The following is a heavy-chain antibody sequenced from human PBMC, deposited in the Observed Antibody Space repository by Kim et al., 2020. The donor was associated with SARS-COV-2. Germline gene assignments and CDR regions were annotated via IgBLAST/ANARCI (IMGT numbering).Heavy chain of an antibody. J-gene: IGHJ6*02. CDR3: ARPHFVKFGTYYYYYGMDV. CDR1: GYTFTSYA. Sequence: ASVKVSCKASGYTFTSYAMNWVRQAPGQGLEWMGWINTNTGNPTYAQGFTGRFVFSLDTSVSTAYLQISSLKAEDTAVYYCARPHFVKFGTYYYYYGMDVWGQGTTVTVSS. D-gene: IGHD1-1*01. CDR2: INTNTGNP. V-gene: IGHV7-4-1*02.